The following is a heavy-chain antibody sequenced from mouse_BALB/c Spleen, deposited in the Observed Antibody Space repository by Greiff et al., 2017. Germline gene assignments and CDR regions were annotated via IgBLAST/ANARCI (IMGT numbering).Heavy chain of an antibody. CDR2: INPSSGYT. D-gene: IGHD4-1*02. V-gene: IGHV1-4*01. J-gene: IGHJ2*01. CDR1: GYTFTSYT. Sequence: VQLQESGAELARPGASVKMSCKASGYTFTSYTMHWVKQRPGQGLEWIGYINPSSGYTNYNQKFKDKATLTADKSSSTAYMQLSSLTSEDSAVYYCARGGPTGFDYWGQGTTLTVSS. CDR3: ARGGPTGFDY.